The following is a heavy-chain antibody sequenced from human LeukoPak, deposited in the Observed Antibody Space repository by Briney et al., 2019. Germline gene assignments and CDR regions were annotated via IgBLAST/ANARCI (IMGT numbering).Heavy chain of an antibody. J-gene: IGHJ4*02. V-gene: IGHV2-5*02. CDR1: GFSLSTSGVG. CDR2: IYWGDDK. CDR3: VHRRIYSPFDY. Sequence: ESGPTLVKPTQTLTLTCTFSGFSLSTSGVGVGWIRQPPGKALEWLALIYWGDDKRYNSSLKSRLTITKDTSKNQVVLTMTNVDPVDTATYYCVHRRIYSPFDYWGQGALVTVSS. D-gene: IGHD4-11*01.